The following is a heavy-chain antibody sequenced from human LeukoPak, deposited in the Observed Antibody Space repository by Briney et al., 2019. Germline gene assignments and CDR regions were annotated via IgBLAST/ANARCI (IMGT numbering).Heavy chain of an antibody. Sequence: GESLKISCKGSGYSSTSYWIGWVRQTPGKGLDWMGIIYPGDSDTRYSPSFQGQVTISADKSISTAYLQWSSLKASDTAMYYCARIDSPYSSSWFSLDYWGQGTLVTVSS. CDR1: GYSSTSYW. J-gene: IGHJ4*02. CDR2: IYPGDSDT. CDR3: ARIDSPYSSSWFSLDY. V-gene: IGHV5-51*01. D-gene: IGHD6-13*01.